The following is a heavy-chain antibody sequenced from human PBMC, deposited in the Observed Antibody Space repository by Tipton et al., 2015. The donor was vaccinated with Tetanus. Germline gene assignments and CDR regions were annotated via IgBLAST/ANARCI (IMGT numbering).Heavy chain of an antibody. CDR2: IWYDGSNK. Sequence: SLRLSCAASGFTFSSYGMHWVRQAPGKGLEWVAVIWYDGSNKYYADSVKGRFTISRDNSKNTLYLQMNSLRAEDTAVYYCARDSCSGGSCYSRSSATLPNWYFDLWGRGTLVTVSS. D-gene: IGHD2-15*01. CDR3: ARDSCSGGSCYSRSSATLPNWYFDL. CDR1: GFTFSSYG. V-gene: IGHV3-33*01. J-gene: IGHJ2*01.